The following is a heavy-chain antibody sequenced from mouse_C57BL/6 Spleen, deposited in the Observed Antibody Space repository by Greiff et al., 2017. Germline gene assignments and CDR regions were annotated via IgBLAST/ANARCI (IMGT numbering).Heavy chain of an antibody. J-gene: IGHJ4*01. V-gene: IGHV1-61*01. D-gene: IGHD2-14*01. Sequence: QVQLQQPGAELVRPGSSVKLSCKASGYTFTSYWMDWVKQRPGQGLEWIGNIYPSDSDTHYNQKFKDKATLTVDKSSSTAYKQLSSLTSEDSAVYYCATMGTTGYAMDYWGQGTSVTVSS. CDR3: ATMGTTGYAMDY. CDR2: IYPSDSDT. CDR1: GYTFTSYW.